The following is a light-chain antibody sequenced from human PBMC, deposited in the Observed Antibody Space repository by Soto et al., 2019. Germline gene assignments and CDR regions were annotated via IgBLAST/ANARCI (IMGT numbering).Light chain of an antibody. V-gene: IGKV4-1*01. J-gene: IGKJ1*01. CDR3: HQYYSSPRT. CDR2: WAS. Sequence: DIVMTQSPDSLAVSLGERATINCKSSQSVLHSPTNNNYLAWYQKKAGQPPRLLIYWASTRESGVPDRVSGSGSGTDFTLTINSLQAADAAVYYCHQYYSSPRTVGQGTKVEIK. CDR1: QSVLHSPTNNNY.